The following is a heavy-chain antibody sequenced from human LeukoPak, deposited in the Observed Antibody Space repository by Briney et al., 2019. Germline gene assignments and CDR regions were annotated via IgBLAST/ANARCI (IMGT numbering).Heavy chain of an antibody. CDR3: AKHADTAMVGDYFDY. D-gene: IGHD5-18*01. Sequence: PGGSLRLSCAASGFTVSSYAMSWVRQASGKGLEWVSAISGSGGSTYCADSVKGRFTISRDNSKNTLYLQMNSLRAEDTAVYYCAKHADTAMVGDYFDYWGQGTLVTVSS. V-gene: IGHV3-23*01. CDR2: ISGSGGST. J-gene: IGHJ4*02. CDR1: GFTVSSYA.